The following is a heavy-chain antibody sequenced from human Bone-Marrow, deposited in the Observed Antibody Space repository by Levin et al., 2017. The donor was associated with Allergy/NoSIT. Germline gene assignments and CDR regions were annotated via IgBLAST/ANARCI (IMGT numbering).Heavy chain of an antibody. Sequence: GGSLRLSCAASGFTFSSYGMHWVRQAPGKGLEWVAVIWYDGSNKYYADSVKGRFTISRDNSKNTLYLQMNSLRAEDTAVYYCARSYYVWSRGVGTLDYWGQGTLVTVSS. CDR2: IWYDGSNK. CDR1: GFTFSSYG. D-gene: IGHD3-16*01. CDR3: ARSYYVWSRGVGTLDY. V-gene: IGHV3-33*01. J-gene: IGHJ4*02.